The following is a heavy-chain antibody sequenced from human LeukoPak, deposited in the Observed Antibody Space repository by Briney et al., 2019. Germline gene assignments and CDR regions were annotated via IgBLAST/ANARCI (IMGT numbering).Heavy chain of an antibody. CDR2: IYSGGST. J-gene: IGHJ6*03. CDR1: GFTVSSNY. CDR3: ARDRTGQQLISRKEYYYMDV. D-gene: IGHD4-11*01. Sequence: GGSLRLSCAASGFTVSSNYMSWVRQAPGKGLEWVSIIYSGGSTYYAGSVKGRFTISRDNSKNTLYLQMNRLRAEDTAVYYCARDRTGQQLISRKEYYYMDVWGKGTTVTISS. V-gene: IGHV3-66*01.